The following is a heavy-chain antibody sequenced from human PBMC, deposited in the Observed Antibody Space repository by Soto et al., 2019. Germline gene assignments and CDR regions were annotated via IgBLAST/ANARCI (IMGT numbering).Heavy chain of an antibody. CDR2: IKGGGSSR. CDR1: GFTFSNYW. J-gene: IGHJ4*02. CDR3: ARGGLYAYYNDI. D-gene: IGHD3-10*01. V-gene: IGHV3-74*01. Sequence: EVQLVESGGGLVQPGESLRLSCAASGFTFSNYWMHWVRQAPGEGLVWVSRIKGGGSSRDYADSVKGRFTVSRDNAENTVYLQMNSLRAEDSATYYCARGGLYAYYNDIWGQGTLVTVSS.